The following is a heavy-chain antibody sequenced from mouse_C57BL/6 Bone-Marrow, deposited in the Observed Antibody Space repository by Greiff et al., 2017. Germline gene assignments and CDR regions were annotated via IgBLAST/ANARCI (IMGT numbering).Heavy chain of an antibody. CDR1: GYTFTSYG. J-gene: IGHJ3*01. V-gene: IGHV1-81*01. CDR3: ASYPAWFAY. Sequence: VQLQQSGAELARPGASVKLSCKASGYTFTSYGISWVKQRTGQGLEWIGEIYPRSGNTYYNEKFKGKATLTADKSSSTASMELRSLTSEDSAVYFGASYPAWFAYWGQGTLVTVSA. CDR2: IYPRSGNT. D-gene: IGHD6-5*01.